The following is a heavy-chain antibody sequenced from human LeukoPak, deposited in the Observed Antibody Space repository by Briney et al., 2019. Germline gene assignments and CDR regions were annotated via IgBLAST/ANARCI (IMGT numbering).Heavy chain of an antibody. Sequence: GGSLRLSCAASGFTFSTYAMNWVRQAPGKGLEWVSYISSSSNTIYYADSVQGRFTISRDNANNSLYLQMNSLRAEDTAVYYCARDGYDFWSGYPTTVDFWSQGTLVTVSS. V-gene: IGHV3-48*01. CDR1: GFTFSTYA. CDR2: ISSSSNTI. D-gene: IGHD3-3*01. CDR3: ARDGYDFWSGYPTTVDF. J-gene: IGHJ4*02.